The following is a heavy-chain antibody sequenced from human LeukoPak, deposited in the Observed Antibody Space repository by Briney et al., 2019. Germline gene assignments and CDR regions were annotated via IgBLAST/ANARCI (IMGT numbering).Heavy chain of an antibody. D-gene: IGHD2-21*02. CDR3: ARGRVVVTAIGEY. Sequence: GGSLRLSCAASGFTFSSYAMHWVRQAPGKGLEWVAIISYDGINEFADSVKGRFTISRDNSKNTLYLQLNSLRPEDTAMYYCARGRVVVTAIGEYWGQGTLVTVSS. CDR1: GFTFSSYA. CDR2: ISYDGINE. J-gene: IGHJ4*02. V-gene: IGHV3-30-3*01.